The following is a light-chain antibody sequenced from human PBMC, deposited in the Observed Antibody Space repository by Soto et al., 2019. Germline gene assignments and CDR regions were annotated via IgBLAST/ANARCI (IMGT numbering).Light chain of an antibody. CDR1: QSISSY. CDR2: AAS. V-gene: IGKV1-39*01. Sequence: DIQMTQSPSSLSASVGDRVTITCRASQSISSYLNWYQQKPGKAPKLLIYAASSLQSGVPSRFSGSGSGTDFTLTISGLQSEDSAVYFCQQYNNWPFSFGQGTRLEN. CDR3: QQYNNWPFS. J-gene: IGKJ5*01.